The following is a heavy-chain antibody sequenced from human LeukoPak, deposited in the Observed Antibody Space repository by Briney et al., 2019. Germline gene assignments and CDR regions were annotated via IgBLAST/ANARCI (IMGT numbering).Heavy chain of an antibody. V-gene: IGHV4-34*01. D-gene: IGHD3-22*01. Sequence: SETLSLTCAVYGGSFSGYYWSWIRQPPGKGLEWIGEINHSGSTSYNPSLKSRVTISVDTSKNQFSLKLSSVTAADTAVYYCARYYYDSSGFFDYWGQGTLVTVSS. CDR2: INHSGST. CDR1: GGSFSGYY. CDR3: ARYYYDSSGFFDY. J-gene: IGHJ4*02.